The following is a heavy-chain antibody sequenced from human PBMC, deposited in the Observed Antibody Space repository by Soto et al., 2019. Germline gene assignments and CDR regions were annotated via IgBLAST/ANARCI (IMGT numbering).Heavy chain of an antibody. D-gene: IGHD2-2*01. J-gene: IGHJ6*02. CDR3: AKDPAPPTYRYYYGMDV. CDR2: ISYDGSNK. CDR1: GFTFSSYG. Sequence: QVQLVESGGGVVQPGRSLRLSCAASGFTFSSYGMHWVRQAPGKGLEWVAVISYDGSNKYYADSVKGRFTISRDYSKNTLYLQMNSLRAEDTAVYYCAKDPAPPTYRYYYGMDVWGQGTTVTVSS. V-gene: IGHV3-30*18.